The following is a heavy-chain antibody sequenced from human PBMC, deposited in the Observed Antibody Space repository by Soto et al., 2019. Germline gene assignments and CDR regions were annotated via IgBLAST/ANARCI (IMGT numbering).Heavy chain of an antibody. CDR2: IKSRADGGTT. D-gene: IGHD2-2*01. J-gene: IGHJ4*02. CDR1: GFSFSNAW. CDR3: TTEPLVYCSRSTCFAYFDY. Sequence: EVQLVESGGGLVMPGGSLRLSCAASGFSFSNAWMNWVRQAPGKGLEWVGRIKSRADGGTTDYAAPVEGRFSISIDGSKNTLYLQMNSLKTEDTALYYCTTEPLVYCSRSTCFAYFDYWGQGALVTVSS. V-gene: IGHV3-15*07.